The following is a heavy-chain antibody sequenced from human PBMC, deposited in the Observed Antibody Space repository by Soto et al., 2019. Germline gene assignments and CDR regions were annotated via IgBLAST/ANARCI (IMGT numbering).Heavy chain of an antibody. CDR1: RVAFGKFI. V-gene: IGHV1-69*13. D-gene: IGHD6-19*01. Sequence: SVKVSCKASRVAFGKFIVTWVRQAPGLGLEWVGGIIPIFGTANYAQKFQGRVTITADESTSTSYMEVNNLRSEDTAVYYCAKVRYSSPMGYYYGMDVWGQGTTVTVSS. J-gene: IGHJ6*02. CDR3: AKVRYSSPMGYYYGMDV. CDR2: IIPIFGTA.